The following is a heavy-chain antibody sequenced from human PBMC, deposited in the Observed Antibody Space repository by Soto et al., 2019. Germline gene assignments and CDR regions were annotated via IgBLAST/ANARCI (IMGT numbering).Heavy chain of an antibody. CDR2: ISYDGSNK. CDR3: ARGGRDSSGWYDAFDI. D-gene: IGHD6-19*01. V-gene: IGHV3-30-3*01. CDR1: GFTFSSYA. J-gene: IGHJ3*02. Sequence: GGSLRLSCAASGFTFSSYAMHWVRQAPGKGLEWVAVISYDGSNKYYADSVKGRFTISRDNSKNTLYLQMNSLRAEDTAVYYCARGGRDSSGWYDAFDIWGQGTMVTVSS.